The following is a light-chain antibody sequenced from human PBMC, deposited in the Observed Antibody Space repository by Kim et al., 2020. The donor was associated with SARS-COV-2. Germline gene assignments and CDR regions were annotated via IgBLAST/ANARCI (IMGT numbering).Light chain of an antibody. J-gene: IGKJ2*01. V-gene: IGKV2-30*02. Sequence: PASISCRSIERLVHGDGHTYLNWFRQRPGQSPRRLIYKVSSRDSGVPDRFSGSGTGTDFTLKISRVEAEDVGVYYCMQGTLWPYTFGQGTKLEI. CDR3: MQGTLWPYT. CDR2: KVS. CDR1: ERLVHGDGHTY.